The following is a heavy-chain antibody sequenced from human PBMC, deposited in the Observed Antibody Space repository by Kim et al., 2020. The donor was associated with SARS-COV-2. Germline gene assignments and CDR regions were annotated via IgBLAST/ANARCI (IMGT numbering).Heavy chain of an antibody. V-gene: IGHV4-30-2*01. CDR3: ARVGANSSGYYWYYFDY. CDR2: IYHSGST. J-gene: IGHJ4*02. Sequence: SKTLSLTCAVSGGSISSGGYSWSWIRQPPGKGLEWIGYIYHSGSTYYNPSLKSRVTISVDRSKNQFSLKLSSVTAADTAVYYCARVGANSSGYYWYYFDYWGQGTLVTVSS. CDR1: GGSISSGGYS. D-gene: IGHD3-22*01.